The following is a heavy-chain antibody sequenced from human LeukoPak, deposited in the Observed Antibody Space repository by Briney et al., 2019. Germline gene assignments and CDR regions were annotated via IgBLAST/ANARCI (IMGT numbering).Heavy chain of an antibody. CDR2: IFHSGIT. CDR1: GGSTSSYY. V-gene: IGHV4-59*01. D-gene: IGHD3-10*02. Sequence: SETLSLTCSVSGGSTSSYYWSWLRQAPGKGLEWIGYIFHSGITNYNPSLKSRVTISVDTSMNQFSLKLVSVTAADTAVYYCARTTSAYVFDYWGQGTLVTVSS. J-gene: IGHJ4*02. CDR3: ARTTSAYVFDY.